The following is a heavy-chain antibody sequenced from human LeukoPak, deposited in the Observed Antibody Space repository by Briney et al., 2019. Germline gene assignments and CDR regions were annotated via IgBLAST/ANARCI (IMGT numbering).Heavy chain of an antibody. J-gene: IGHJ4*02. CDR2: ISWNNDNR. V-gene: IGHV3-9*01. CDR1: GFTFDDYA. Sequence: PGGSLRLSCAASGFTFDDYAMHWVRQAPGKDLEWVSGISWNNDNRGYADSVKGRFTISRDNAKNSLYLQMNSLRAEDTALYYCAKDMVGSGGSGSGFDSWGQGTLVTVSS. CDR3: AKDMVGSGGSGSGFDS. D-gene: IGHD3-3*01.